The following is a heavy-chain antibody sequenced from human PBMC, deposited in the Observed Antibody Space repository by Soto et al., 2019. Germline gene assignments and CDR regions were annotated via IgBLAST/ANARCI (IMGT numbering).Heavy chain of an antibody. Sequence: PSETLSLTCTVSGASISGYYWSWIRKSAGKGLEWIGRIYATGTTDYNPSLKSRVMMSVDTSKKQFSLRLRSVIVADTAVYHCARFVRSCSGTTCYTRADVWGQGTTVTVSS. CDR2: IYATGTT. CDR1: GASISGYY. J-gene: IGHJ6*02. CDR3: ARFVRSCSGTTCYTRADV. V-gene: IGHV4-4*07. D-gene: IGHD2-2*02.